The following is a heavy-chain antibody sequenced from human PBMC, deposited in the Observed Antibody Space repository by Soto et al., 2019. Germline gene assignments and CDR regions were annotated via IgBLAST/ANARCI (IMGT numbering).Heavy chain of an antibody. CDR3: ATGGMTTVTTLRSENDWYFDL. CDR1: GYTLTELS. D-gene: IGHD4-17*01. CDR2: FDPEDGET. J-gene: IGHJ2*01. Sequence: ASVKVSCKVSGYTLTELSMHWVRQAPGKGLEWMGGFDPEDGETIYAQKFQGRVTMTEDTSTDTAYMELSSLRSEDTAGYYCATGGMTTVTTLRSENDWYFDLWGRGTLVTVSS. V-gene: IGHV1-24*01.